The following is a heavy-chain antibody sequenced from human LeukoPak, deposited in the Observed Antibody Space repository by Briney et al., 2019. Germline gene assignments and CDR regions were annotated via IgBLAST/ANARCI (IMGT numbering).Heavy chain of an antibody. CDR1: VGSISSGNW. D-gene: IGHD2-2*02. V-gene: IGHV4-4*02. J-gene: IGHJ6*02. CDR3: ATAPILRGEGGEHYKYGMDV. CDR2: IYHNGTL. Sequence: KSSETLSLTCAVSVGSISSGNWWTWVRQSPGKGLEWIGEIYHNGTLNYNPSLKSRVTISADSFENHFSLKLTSVTAADTAVYYCATAPILRGEGGEHYKYGMDVWGQGTTVIVSS.